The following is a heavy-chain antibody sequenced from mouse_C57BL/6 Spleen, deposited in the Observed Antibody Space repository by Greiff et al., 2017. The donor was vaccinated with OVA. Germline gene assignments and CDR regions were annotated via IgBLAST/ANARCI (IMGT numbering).Heavy chain of an antibody. CDR3: ARDGDDYDRFAY. CDR2: IYPGDGDT. CDR1: GSAFSSYW. V-gene: IGHV1-80*01. J-gene: IGHJ3*01. Sequence: VQLQQSGAELVKPGASVKISCKASGSAFSSYWMNWVKQRPGKGLEWIGQIYPGDGDTNYNGKFKGKATLTADNSSSPAYMQLSSLTSEDSAVYFCARDGDDYDRFAYWGKGTLVTVAA. D-gene: IGHD2-4*01.